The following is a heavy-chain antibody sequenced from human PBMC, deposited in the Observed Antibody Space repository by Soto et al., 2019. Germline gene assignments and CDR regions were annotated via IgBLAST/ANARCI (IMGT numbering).Heavy chain of an antibody. V-gene: IGHV3-23*01. CDR2: ISGSGGST. J-gene: IGHJ6*02. CDR3: AKSSSSMVRRVIISYYYYGMDV. Sequence: GSLRLSCAASGFTFSNYAMSWVRQAPGKGLEWVSAISGSGGSTYYADSVKGRFTISRDNSKNTLYLQMNSLRAEDTAVYYCAKSSSSMVRRVIISYYYYGMDVWGQGTTVTVSS. CDR1: GFTFSNYA. D-gene: IGHD3-10*01.